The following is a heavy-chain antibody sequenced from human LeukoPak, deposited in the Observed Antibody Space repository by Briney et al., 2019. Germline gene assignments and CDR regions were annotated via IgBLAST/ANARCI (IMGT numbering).Heavy chain of an antibody. D-gene: IGHD3-10*02. CDR2: IFHSGIA. J-gene: IGHJ4*02. V-gene: IGHV4-4*02. Sequence: VRXPPXXGLEWIADIFHSGIANYNPSLKSRVTISMDKSKNQFSLTLSSVTAADTAVYYCAGGGEAWELLGYWGQGTLVTVSS. CDR3: AGGGEAWELLGY.